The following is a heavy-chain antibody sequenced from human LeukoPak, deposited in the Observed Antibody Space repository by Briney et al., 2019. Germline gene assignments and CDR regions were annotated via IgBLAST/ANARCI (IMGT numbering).Heavy chain of an antibody. CDR3: ARDEVMAETPFYFDS. CDR2: ISSSTSNI. CDR1: GFIFNSYG. D-gene: IGHD5-24*01. V-gene: IGHV3-48*01. J-gene: IGHJ4*02. Sequence: GGCLRLSCTGSGFIFNSYGINWVRQAPGKGLEWVAYISSSTSNIFYADSVKGRFTISRDHATDSVLPQMNTLRVEDTALYFCARDEVMAETPFYFDSWGQGALVTVSS.